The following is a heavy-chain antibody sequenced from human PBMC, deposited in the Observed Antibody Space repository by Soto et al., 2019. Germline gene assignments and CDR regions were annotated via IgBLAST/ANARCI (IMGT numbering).Heavy chain of an antibody. CDR1: GGSISSYY. Sequence: PSGTLSLTCTVSGGSISSYYWSWIRQPPGKGLEWIGYIYYSGSTNYNPSLKSRVTISVDTSKNQFSLKLSSVTAADTAVYYCARDLDCSGGSCITAWGQGTMVTVSS. CDR3: ARDLDCSGGSCITA. D-gene: IGHD2-15*01. V-gene: IGHV4-59*01. CDR2: IYYSGST. J-gene: IGHJ3*01.